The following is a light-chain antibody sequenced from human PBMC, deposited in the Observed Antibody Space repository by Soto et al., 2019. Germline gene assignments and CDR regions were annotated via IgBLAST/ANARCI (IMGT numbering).Light chain of an antibody. CDR2: GAS. Sequence: EIVLTQSPGTLALSPGERATLSCRASQSVSSSYLAWYQQKPGQAPRILIYGASSRATGIPDRFSGSGSVTDFTLTISRLEPEDFAVYYCQQYGSSQWTFGQGTKVEIK. J-gene: IGKJ1*01. V-gene: IGKV3-20*01. CDR1: QSVSSSY. CDR3: QQYGSSQWT.